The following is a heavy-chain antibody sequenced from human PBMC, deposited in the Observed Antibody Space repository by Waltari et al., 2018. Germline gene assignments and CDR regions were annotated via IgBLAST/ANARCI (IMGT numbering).Heavy chain of an antibody. CDR2: IYWNDDK. J-gene: IGHJ4*02. V-gene: IGHV2-5*01. CDR1: GFSLSTSGVG. D-gene: IGHD3-10*01. CDR3: AHETPGLWFGELSYFDY. Sequence: QITLKESGPTLVKPTQTLTLTCTFSGFSLSTSGVGVGWIRQPPGKALEWLALIYWNDDKRYSPSLKSRLTITKDTSKSQVVLTMTNMDAVDTATYYCAHETPGLWFGELSYFDYWGQGTLVTVSS.